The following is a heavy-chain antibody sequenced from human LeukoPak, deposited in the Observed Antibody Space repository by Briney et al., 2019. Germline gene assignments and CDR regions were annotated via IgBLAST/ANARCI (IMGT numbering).Heavy chain of an antibody. J-gene: IGHJ5*02. CDR1: GYIFINYD. D-gene: IGHD2/OR15-2a*01. V-gene: IGHV1-18*01. Sequence: ASVKVSCKASGYIFINYDISWARQAPGQGLEWMGWISAYNGNTNYAQKLQGRVTMTTDTSTSTAYMELRSLRSDDTAVYYCARCCYSNTCYSPWFDPWGQGTLVTVSS. CDR3: ARCCYSNTCYSPWFDP. CDR2: ISAYNGNT.